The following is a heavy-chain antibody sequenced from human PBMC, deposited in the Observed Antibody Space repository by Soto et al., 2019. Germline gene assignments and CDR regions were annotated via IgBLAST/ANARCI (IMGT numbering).Heavy chain of an antibody. J-gene: IGHJ4*02. CDR2: INSDGSST. CDR1: GFTFSSYW. Sequence: LGLSCAASGFTFSSYWMHWVRQAPGKGLVWVSRINSDGSSTSYADSVKGRFTISRDNAKNTLYLQMNSPRAEDTAVYYCARMVVAGTRGGFYFDYWGQGTLVTVSS. D-gene: IGHD6-19*01. V-gene: IGHV3-74*01. CDR3: ARMVVAGTRGGFYFDY.